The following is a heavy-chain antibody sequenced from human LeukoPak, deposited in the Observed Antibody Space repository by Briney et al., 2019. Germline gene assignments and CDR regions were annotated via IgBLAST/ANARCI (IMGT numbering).Heavy chain of an antibody. CDR3: AREILGGFNPGAY. V-gene: IGHV4-4*02. CDR2: IHRSGSP. D-gene: IGHD1-14*01. J-gene: IGHJ4*02. CDR1: LDSTTSNF. Sequence: SETLSLTCTVSLDSTTSNFWSWVRQPPGKGLEWIGEIHRSGSPNYNPSLQSRATISIDRSRNQIVLELSSVTAADTAVYYCAREILGGFNPGAYWGQGTLVTVSS.